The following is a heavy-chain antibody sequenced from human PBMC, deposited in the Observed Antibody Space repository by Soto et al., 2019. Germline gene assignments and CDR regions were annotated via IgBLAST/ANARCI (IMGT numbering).Heavy chain of an antibody. V-gene: IGHV1-18*01. CDR1: GYTFTSYG. CDR3: ARDPWEDTVTYRVYYYYGMDV. Sequence: GASVKVSCKASGYTFTSYGISWVRQAPGQGLEWMGWISAYNGNTNYAQKLQGRVTMTTDTSTSTAYMELRSLRSDDTAVYYCARDPWEDTVTYRVYYYYGMDVWGQGTTVTVSS. CDR2: ISAYNGNT. D-gene: IGHD4-17*01. J-gene: IGHJ6*02.